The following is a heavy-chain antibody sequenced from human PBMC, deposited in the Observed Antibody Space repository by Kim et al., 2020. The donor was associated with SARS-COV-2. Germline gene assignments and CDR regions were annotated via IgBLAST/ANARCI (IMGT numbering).Heavy chain of an antibody. J-gene: IGHJ6*02. CDR3: ARDSPGSFDSSSWYGLAGDGGTYGMDV. D-gene: IGHD6-13*01. Sequence: SETLSLTCTFSGGSISSYYWSWIRQPPGKGLEWIGYIYYSGSTNYNPSLKSRVTISVDTSKNQFSLKLSSVTAADTAVYYCARDSPGSFDSSSWYGLAGDGGTYGMDVWGQGTTVTVSS. V-gene: IGHV4-59*01. CDR1: GGSISSYY. CDR2: IYYSGST.